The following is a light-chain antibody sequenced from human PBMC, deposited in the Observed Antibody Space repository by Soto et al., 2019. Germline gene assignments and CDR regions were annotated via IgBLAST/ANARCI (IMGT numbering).Light chain of an antibody. CDR3: QQYNNWPPLT. J-gene: IGKJ4*01. CDR1: QSVSSN. Sequence: EIVMTQSPATLSVSPGERATLSYRASQSVSSNLAWYQQKPGQAPRLLIYGASTRATRIPARFSGSGSGTEFTLTITSLQSEDFAVYYCQQYNNWPPLTFGGGTKVEIK. V-gene: IGKV3-15*01. CDR2: GAS.